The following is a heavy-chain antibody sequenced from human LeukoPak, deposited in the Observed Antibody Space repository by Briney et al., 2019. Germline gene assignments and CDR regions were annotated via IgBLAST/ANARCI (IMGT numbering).Heavy chain of an antibody. J-gene: IGHJ4*02. CDR2: IYPGDSDT. V-gene: IGHV5-51*01. Sequence: GESLKISCKGSGYSFTSYWIGWVRQMPGKGLEWMGIIYPGDSDTRYSPSFQGQVTTSADKSISTAYLQWSSLKASDTAMYYCARRGFSYGYAFDHWGQGTLVTVSS. CDR3: ARRGFSYGYAFDH. CDR1: GYSFTSYW. D-gene: IGHD5-18*01.